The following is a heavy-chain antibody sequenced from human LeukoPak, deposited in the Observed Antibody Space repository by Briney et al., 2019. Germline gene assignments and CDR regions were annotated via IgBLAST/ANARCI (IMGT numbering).Heavy chain of an antibody. CDR2: ISGYTGNT. Sequence: ASVKVSCKASRYTFTSSGISWVRQAPGQGLEWMGWISGYTGNTNYAQKLQARVTMTTDTSTSTAYMELRSLRSDDTAVYYCARSEGGNLWNYFDYWGREPWSPSPQ. CDR3: ARSEGGNLWNYFDY. CDR1: RYTFTSSG. J-gene: IGHJ4*02. V-gene: IGHV1-18*01. D-gene: IGHD4-23*01.